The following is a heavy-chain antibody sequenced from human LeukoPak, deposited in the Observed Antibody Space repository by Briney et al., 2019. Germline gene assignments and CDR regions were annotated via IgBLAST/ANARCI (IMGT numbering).Heavy chain of an antibody. V-gene: IGHV3-23*01. CDR1: GFTFSSYD. Sequence: SGGSLRLSCAASGFTFSSYDMSWVRQAPGKGLEWVSSVSGSSTYYADSVKGRFTISKDTSKNTLYLQMNSLRAEDTAVYYCAKEEWLGKMNYFDHWGQGTLVTVSS. CDR2: VSGSST. J-gene: IGHJ4*02. D-gene: IGHD6-19*01. CDR3: AKEEWLGKMNYFDH.